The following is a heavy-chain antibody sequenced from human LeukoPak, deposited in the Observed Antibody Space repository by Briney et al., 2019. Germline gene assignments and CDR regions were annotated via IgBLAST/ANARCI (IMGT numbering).Heavy chain of an antibody. CDR2: IIPIFGTA. J-gene: IGHJ4*02. Sequence: SVKVPCKASGGTFSSYAISWVRQAPGQGLEWMGGIIPIFGTANYAQKFQGRVTITTDESTSTAYMELSSLRSEDTAVYYCARDSPRITGARSFDYWGQGTLVTVSS. CDR3: ARDSPRITGARSFDY. V-gene: IGHV1-69*05. D-gene: IGHD1-20*01. CDR1: GGTFSSYA.